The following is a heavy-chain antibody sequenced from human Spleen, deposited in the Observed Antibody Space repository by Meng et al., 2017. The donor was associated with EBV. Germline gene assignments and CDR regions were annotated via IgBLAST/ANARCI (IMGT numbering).Heavy chain of an antibody. CDR1: GDSISSFYY. D-gene: IGHD5/OR15-5a*01. CDR3: ARPFPSIVSPRLDPFGD. CDR2: VHYSGST. J-gene: IGHJ4*02. Sequence: QLQLQESGPGQVKPSETLSLTCTVPGDSISSFYYWAWLRQPPGRGLEWIGSVHYSGSTYYSPSLKSRITVSIDTSRNQFSLRLTSVTAADTALYYCARPFPSIVSPRLDPFGDGGQGTLVTVSA. V-gene: IGHV4-39*01.